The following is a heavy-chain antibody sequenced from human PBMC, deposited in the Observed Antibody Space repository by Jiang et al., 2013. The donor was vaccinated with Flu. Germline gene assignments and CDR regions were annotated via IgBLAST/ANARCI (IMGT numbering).Heavy chain of an antibody. J-gene: IGHJ6*02. Sequence: GSGLVKPSETLSLTCTVSGGSIRSFYWNWVRQTPGRGLEWIGNIYPSGSTNLNPSLRSRVTISVHTSKNEFSLRLNSVTAADTAVYYCARATIHFGMDVWGQGTTGHRLL. D-gene: IGHD5-24*01. CDR1: GGSIRSFY. CDR3: ARATIHFGMDV. CDR2: IYPSGST. V-gene: IGHV4-59*01.